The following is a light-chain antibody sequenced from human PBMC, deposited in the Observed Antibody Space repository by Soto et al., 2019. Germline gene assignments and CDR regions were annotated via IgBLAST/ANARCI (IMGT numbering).Light chain of an antibody. CDR3: QKCDYLPI. CDR1: HDITSY. V-gene: IGKV1-33*01. J-gene: IGKJ3*01. CDR2: DAS. Sequence: DIQMTQSPSSLSASVGDRVTITCQASHDITSYLNWYQHKPGKAPKPLIYDASILEAGVPSRFRGSGSGTDFTLTISSLQPEDVATYYCQKCDYLPIFGPGTTVDFK.